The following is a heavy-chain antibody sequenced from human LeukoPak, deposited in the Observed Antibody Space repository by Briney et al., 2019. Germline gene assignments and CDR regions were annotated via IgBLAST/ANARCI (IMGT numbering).Heavy chain of an antibody. J-gene: IGHJ5*02. CDR2: IRSETYGGTA. D-gene: IGHD2-15*01. Sequence: GGSLRLFCTTSGFNFFDYAMTWVRQAPGKGLESVGFIRSETYGGTAEYAASVKDRFTISRHDSKSIAYLQMNSLKTEDTAVYYCTRAVYCSGGACSFDPWGQGTLVTVSS. V-gene: IGHV3-49*04. CDR3: TRAVYCSGGACSFDP. CDR1: GFNFFDYA.